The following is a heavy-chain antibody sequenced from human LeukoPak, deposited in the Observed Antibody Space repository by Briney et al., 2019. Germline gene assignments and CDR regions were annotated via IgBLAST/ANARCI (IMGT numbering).Heavy chain of an antibody. V-gene: IGHV3-48*03. Sequence: GGSLRLSCAASGFTFSSYEMNWVRQAPGKGLEWVSYISSSGSTIYYADSVKGRFTISGDNSKNTLYLQMNSLRAEDTAVYYCAKDDNYIRFLSWGQGTLVTVSS. D-gene: IGHD3-16*01. CDR3: AKDDNYIRFLS. CDR1: GFTFSSYE. J-gene: IGHJ5*02. CDR2: ISSSGSTI.